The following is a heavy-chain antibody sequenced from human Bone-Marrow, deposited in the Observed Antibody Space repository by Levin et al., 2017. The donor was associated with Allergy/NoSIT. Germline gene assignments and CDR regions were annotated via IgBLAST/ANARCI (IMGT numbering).Heavy chain of an antibody. CDR3: ARRYCSSTSCYGAGGMDV. J-gene: IGHJ6*02. D-gene: IGHD2-2*01. CDR2: IYPGDSDT. Sequence: PGGSLRLSCKGSGYSFTSYWIGWVRQMPGKGLEWMGIIYPGDSDTRYSPSFQGQVTISADKSISTAYLQWSRLKASDTGIYYCARRYCSSTSCYGAGGMDVWGQGTTVTVSS. CDR1: GYSFTSYW. V-gene: IGHV5-51*01.